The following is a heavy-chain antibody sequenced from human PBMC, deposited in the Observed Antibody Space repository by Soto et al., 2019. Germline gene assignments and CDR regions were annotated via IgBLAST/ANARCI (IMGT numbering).Heavy chain of an antibody. CDR3: ARPYCSGGSCYLGY. Sequence: GGSLRLSCAASGFTFSSYAMHWVRQAPGKGLEYVSAISSNGGSTYYANSVKGRFTISRDNSKNTLYLQMGSLRAEDMAVYYCARPYCSGGSCYLGYWGQGTLVTVSS. CDR2: ISSNGGST. V-gene: IGHV3-64*01. D-gene: IGHD2-15*01. J-gene: IGHJ4*02. CDR1: GFTFSSYA.